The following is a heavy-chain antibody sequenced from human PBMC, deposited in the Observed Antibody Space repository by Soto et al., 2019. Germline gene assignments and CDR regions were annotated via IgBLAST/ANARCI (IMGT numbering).Heavy chain of an antibody. D-gene: IGHD3-22*01. CDR2: ISAYNGNT. V-gene: IGHV1-18*01. CDR3: AREKYYYDSSGKNRFDY. Sequence: ASVKVSCKASGYTFTSYCISWVRQAPGQGLEWMGWISAYNGNTNYAQKLQGRVTMTTDTSTSTAYMELRSLRSDDTAVYYCAREKYYYDSSGKNRFDYWGQGTLVTVSS. J-gene: IGHJ4*02. CDR1: GYTFTSYC.